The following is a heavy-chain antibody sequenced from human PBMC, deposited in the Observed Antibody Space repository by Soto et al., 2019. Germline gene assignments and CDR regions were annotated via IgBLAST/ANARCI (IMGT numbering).Heavy chain of an antibody. V-gene: IGHV1-2*04. CDR3: ARGDSTDCSNGVCSFFYNHDMDV. J-gene: IGHJ6*02. Sequence: ASVKVSWKASGYSFTDYHIHWVRQAPGQGLEWLGRINPKSGGTSTAQKFQGWVTMTTDTPISTASMELTRLTSDDTAIYYCARGDSTDCSNGVCSFFYNHDMDVWG. CDR1: GYSFTDYH. D-gene: IGHD2-8*01. CDR2: INPKSGGT.